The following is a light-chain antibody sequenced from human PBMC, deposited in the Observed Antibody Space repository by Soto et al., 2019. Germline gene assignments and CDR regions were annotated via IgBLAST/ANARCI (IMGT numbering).Light chain of an antibody. CDR2: EGD. V-gene: IGLV2-23*01. Sequence: QSALTQPASVSGSPGQSITSSCTGTSSDVGSYNLVSWYQQHPGKAPKLMIYEGDKRPSGVSNRFSASKSGNTASLTISGLHTEDEADYYCCSYAASRTYVFGTGTKVTVL. CDR1: SSDVGSYNL. J-gene: IGLJ1*01. CDR3: CSYAASRTYV.